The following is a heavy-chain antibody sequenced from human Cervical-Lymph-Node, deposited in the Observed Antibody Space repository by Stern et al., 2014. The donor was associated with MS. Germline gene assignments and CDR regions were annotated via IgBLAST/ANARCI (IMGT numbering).Heavy chain of an antibody. Sequence: VQLVESGGGVVQPGRSLRLSCAVSGFNFSHYAMHWVRQAPGKGLECVAIVSSEGSNKYYAYSLKGRFTISRDNSKNTIYLQMNSLRDDDTAMYYCATQIWFDYWGQGTLVTVSS. J-gene: IGHJ4*02. CDR1: GFNFSHYA. CDR3: ATQIWFDY. D-gene: IGHD3-16*01. V-gene: IGHV3-30-3*01. CDR2: VSSEGSNK.